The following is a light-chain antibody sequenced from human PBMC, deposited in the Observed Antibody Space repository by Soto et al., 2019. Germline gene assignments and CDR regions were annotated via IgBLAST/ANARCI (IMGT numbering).Light chain of an antibody. CDR1: QSISTY. Sequence: IQMTQSPPSLSASVGDRVTITCRASQSISTYLNWYQQKPGKAPKILIYDASSLQSGVPSRFSGSGSGTDFTLTITSLQPEDFATYYCQQSYSAPGTFGPGTKLEIK. V-gene: IGKV1-39*01. CDR3: QQSYSAPGT. J-gene: IGKJ2*01. CDR2: DAS.